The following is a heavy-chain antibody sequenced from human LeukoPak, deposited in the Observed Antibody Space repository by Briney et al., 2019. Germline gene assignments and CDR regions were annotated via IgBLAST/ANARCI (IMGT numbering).Heavy chain of an antibody. CDR2: IYYSGST. D-gene: IGHD4-17*01. CDR3: ARHLGRVPTVTTP. V-gene: IGHV4-39*01. CDR1: GGSISSSSYY. Sequence: SETLSLTCTVSGGSISSSSYYWGWIRQPPGKGLEWIGSIYYSGSTYYNPSLKSRVTISVDTSKNQFSLKLSSVTAADTAVYYCARHLGRVPTVTTPWGQGTLVTVSS. J-gene: IGHJ4*02.